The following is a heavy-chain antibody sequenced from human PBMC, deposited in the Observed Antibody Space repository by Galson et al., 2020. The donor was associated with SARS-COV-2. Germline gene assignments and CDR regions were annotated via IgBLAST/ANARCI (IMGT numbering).Heavy chain of an antibody. J-gene: IGHJ3*01. D-gene: IGHD6-13*01. Sequence: GESLKIPCAASGFTFSNFGTHWVRQAPGKGLEWVAVISTDGNNKYDADSLKGRFTISRDNSNNTLYLQMNSLRPEDTAVYFCARAGYSSTWTLGDAFDVWGQGTLVTVSS. CDR3: ARAGYSSTWTLGDAFDV. CDR2: ISTDGNNK. CDR1: GFTFSNFG. V-gene: IGHV3-30*03.